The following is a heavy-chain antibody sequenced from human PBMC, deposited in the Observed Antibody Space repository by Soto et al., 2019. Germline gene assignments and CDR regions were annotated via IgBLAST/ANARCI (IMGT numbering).Heavy chain of an antibody. CDR3: AHRVLRSVFGLVTTTAIYFDF. CDR2: IYLDDDK. CDR1: GFSLTTSGVG. V-gene: IGHV2-5*02. Sequence: QITLNESGPTQVKPRQTLTLTCTFSGFSLTTSGVGVGWIRQSPGKAPEWLALIYLDDDKRYSPSLKSRLTLTKETSKIQVVLTMAALDPADTATYYCAHRVLRSVFGLVTTTAIYFDFWGQGTPVAVSS. D-gene: IGHD3-3*01. J-gene: IGHJ4*02.